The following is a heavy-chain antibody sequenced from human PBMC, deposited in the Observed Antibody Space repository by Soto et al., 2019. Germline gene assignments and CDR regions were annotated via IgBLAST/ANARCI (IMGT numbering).Heavy chain of an antibody. CDR1: GFTFSTYA. D-gene: IGHD3-22*01. CDR2: ISYDGNNK. J-gene: IGHJ4*02. Sequence: QTGGSLRLSCAASGFTFSTYAMHWVRQAPGKGLEWVAVISYDGNNKYYTDSAKGRFAISRDNSKNTLYLQMNSLRAEDTAVYYCARARSGYYFFDYWGQGTLVTVSS. CDR3: ARARSGYYFFDY. V-gene: IGHV3-30*09.